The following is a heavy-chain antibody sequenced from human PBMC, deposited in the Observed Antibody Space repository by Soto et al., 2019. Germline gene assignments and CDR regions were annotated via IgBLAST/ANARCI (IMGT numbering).Heavy chain of an antibody. V-gene: IGHV4-59*01. D-gene: IGHD4-17*01. J-gene: IGHJ4*02. Sequence: SETLSLTSTVSGGSINYSYWTWIRQPPGKGLEWIGYISYTGSANYNASLKSRLTISVDTSKNQFSLKLSSVTAADTAVYYCARAVRKSYGDFDYWGQGTLVTV. CDR1: GGSINYSY. CDR2: ISYTGSA. CDR3: ARAVRKSYGDFDY.